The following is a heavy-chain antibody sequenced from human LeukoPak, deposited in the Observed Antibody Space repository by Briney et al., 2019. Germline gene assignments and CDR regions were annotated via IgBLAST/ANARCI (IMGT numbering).Heavy chain of an antibody. CDR3: ARDLEPVYYYDSSGYDY. J-gene: IGHJ4*02. Sequence: GGSLRLSCAASGCTFSSYGMHWVRQAPGKGLEWVAVIWYDGSNKFYADSVKGRFTISRDNSKNTLYLQLNSLRAEDTAVYYCARDLEPVYYYDSSGYDYWGQGTLVTVSS. V-gene: IGHV3-33*01. CDR2: IWYDGSNK. D-gene: IGHD3-22*01. CDR1: GCTFSSYG.